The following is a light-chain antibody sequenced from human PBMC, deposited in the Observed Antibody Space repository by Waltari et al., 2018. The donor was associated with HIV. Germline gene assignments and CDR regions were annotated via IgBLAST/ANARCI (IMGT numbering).Light chain of an antibody. V-gene: IGLV3-1*01. Sequence: SYDLTQPPSVSMSPGQPANITCSGDKLGDKYACWYQRKPGQSPVLVIYQDTKRPSGIPERFSGSNSGNTAALTISGTQAMDEADYYCQAWDSSTCVFGGGTKLTVL. CDR2: QDT. CDR1: KLGDKY. CDR3: QAWDSSTCV. J-gene: IGLJ2*01.